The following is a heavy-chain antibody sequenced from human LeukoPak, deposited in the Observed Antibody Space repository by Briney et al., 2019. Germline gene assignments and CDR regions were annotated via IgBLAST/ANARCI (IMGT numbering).Heavy chain of an antibody. CDR3: ASTNGDYDAFDI. CDR1: GGAITNYY. J-gene: IGHJ3*02. CDR2: IYYSGST. Sequence: SETLSLTCGVSGGAITNYYWNWIRQPPGKGLEWIGYIYYSGSTNYNPSLKSRVTISVDTSKNQFSLKLSSVTAADTAVYYCASTNGDYDAFDIWGQGTMVTVSS. D-gene: IGHD4-17*01. V-gene: IGHV4-59*01.